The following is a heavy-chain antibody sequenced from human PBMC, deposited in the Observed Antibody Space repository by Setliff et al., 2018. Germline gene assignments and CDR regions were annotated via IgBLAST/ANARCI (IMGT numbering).Heavy chain of an antibody. J-gene: IGHJ6*03. CDR2: TIPIFGTT. CDR1: GGTFSSYG. Sequence: SVKVSCKASGGTFSSYGISWVRQAPGQGLEWMGGTIPIFGTTDYAQKFRGRVTIITDESTSTAFMQLSSLRSEDTAVYYCVREGVDSRSSTDYRYYMDVWGKGTTVTRLL. D-gene: IGHD3-22*01. V-gene: IGHV1-69*05. CDR3: VREGVDSRSSTDYRYYMDV.